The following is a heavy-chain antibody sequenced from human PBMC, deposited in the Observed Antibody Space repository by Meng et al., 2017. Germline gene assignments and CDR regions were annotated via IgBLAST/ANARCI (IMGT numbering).Heavy chain of an antibody. J-gene: IGHJ4*02. V-gene: IGHV3-66*02. D-gene: IGHD3-10*01. Sequence: EVQVGEFGGGLVQPGGSLRLSCAASGFTVSSNYMGWVRQAPGKGLEWVSVIYSGGSTYYADSVKGRFTISRDNSKNTLYLQMNSLRAEDTAVYYCARDRGVSFYFDYWGQGTLVTVSS. CDR1: GFTVSSNY. CDR2: IYSGGST. CDR3: ARDRGVSFYFDY.